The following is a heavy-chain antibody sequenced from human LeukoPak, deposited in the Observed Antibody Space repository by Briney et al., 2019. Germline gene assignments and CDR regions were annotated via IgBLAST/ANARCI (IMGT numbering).Heavy chain of an antibody. CDR2: ISSSGSTI. CDR3: ARFQYYYDSSGYPTSYYYYMDV. D-gene: IGHD3-22*01. CDR1: GFTFSSYE. V-gene: IGHV3-48*03. J-gene: IGHJ6*03. Sequence: GGSLRLSCAASGFTFSSYEMNWVRQAPGKGLEWVSYISSSGSTIYYVDSVKGRFTITRDNVKNSLYLQMNSLRAEDTAVYYCARFQYYYDSSGYPTSYYYYMDVWGKGTTVTVSS.